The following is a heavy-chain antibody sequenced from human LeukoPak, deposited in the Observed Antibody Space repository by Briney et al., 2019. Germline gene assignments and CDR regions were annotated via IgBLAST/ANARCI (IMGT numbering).Heavy chain of an antibody. CDR3: ARHTTHGDYNPNDY. D-gene: IGHD3-16*01. J-gene: IGHJ4*02. Sequence: SETLSLTCTVSGGSTNYYWNWIRQPPGKGLEWIGYIHYSGRANYNPSLKSRITLSVDTSKNQFSLKLSSVTAADTAVYYCARHTTHGDYNPNDYWGQGTLVTVSS. V-gene: IGHV4-59*08. CDR1: GGSTNYY. CDR2: IHYSGRA.